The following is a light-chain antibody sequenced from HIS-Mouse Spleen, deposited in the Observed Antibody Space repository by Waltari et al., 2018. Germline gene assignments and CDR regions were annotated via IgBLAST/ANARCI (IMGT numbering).Light chain of an antibody. CDR1: ALPKNY. V-gene: IGLV3-10*01. CDR3: YSTDSSGNHRV. CDR2: EDS. Sequence: SYELTQPPSVSVSPGQTARIHCSGDALPKNYAYWYQQKSGQAPVLVIYEDSKRPSGIPERFSGSSSGTMATLTISGAQVEDEADYYCYSTDSSGNHRVFGGGTKLTVL. J-gene: IGLJ2*01.